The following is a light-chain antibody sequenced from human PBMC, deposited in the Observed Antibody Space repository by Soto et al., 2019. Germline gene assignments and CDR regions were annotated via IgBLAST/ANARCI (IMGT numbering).Light chain of an antibody. J-gene: IGKJ5*01. CDR3: QQYGSSSIT. CDR2: DAS. CDR1: QSVSSSY. V-gene: IGKV3D-20*01. Sequence: EIVLTQSPATLSLSPGERATLSCGASQSVSSSYLAWYQQKPGLAPRLLIYDASSRATGIPDRFSGSVSGTDFTLTISRLEPEDFALYYCQQYGSSSITFGQGTRLEIK.